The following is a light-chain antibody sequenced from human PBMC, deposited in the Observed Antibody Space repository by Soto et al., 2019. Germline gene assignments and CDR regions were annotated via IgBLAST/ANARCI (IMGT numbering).Light chain of an antibody. CDR3: QQYNNWPPT. CDR2: GAS. CDR1: QSVSSN. Sequence: ETVMTQSPATLSVSPGARATLSCRASQSVSSNLAWYQQKPGQAPRLLMYGASSRATGIPARFSASGSGTEFTLTISSLQSEDFAVYCCQQYNNWPPTFGQGTKVDIK. V-gene: IGKV3-15*01. J-gene: IGKJ1*01.